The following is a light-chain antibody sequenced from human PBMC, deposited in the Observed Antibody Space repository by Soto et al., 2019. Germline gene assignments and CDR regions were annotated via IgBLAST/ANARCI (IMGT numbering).Light chain of an antibody. CDR3: NSYTSNKTYV. CDR1: SSDIGAYDY. Sequence: QSLLTQPASLSGSPGQSITISCTGTSSDIGAYDYVSWFQQHPGKAPKLMIYDVSNRPSGVSNRFSGSKSGNTASLTISGLRAEDEADYYCNSYTSNKTYVFGTGNMVTGL. V-gene: IGLV2-14*03. J-gene: IGLJ1*01. CDR2: DVS.